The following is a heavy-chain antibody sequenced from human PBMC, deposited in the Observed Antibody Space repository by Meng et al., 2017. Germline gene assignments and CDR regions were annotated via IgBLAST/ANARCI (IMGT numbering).Heavy chain of an antibody. J-gene: IGHJ4*02. CDR2: ISSSGSTI. CDR1: GYSFSDYY. Sequence: QVTRGGSGVELVKTGVLLIVCCAALGYSFSDYYMRGIRQAPGKGLGWVSYISSSGSTIYYADSVKSRLTISRDNAKNTLYLQMNSLRAEDTAVYYCARDRSSSAIIPIGYWGQGTLVTVSS. D-gene: IGHD6-25*01. CDR3: ARDRSSSAIIPIGY. V-gene: IGHV3-11*01.